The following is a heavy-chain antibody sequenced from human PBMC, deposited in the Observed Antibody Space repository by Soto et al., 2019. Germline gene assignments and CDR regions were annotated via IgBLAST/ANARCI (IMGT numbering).Heavy chain of an antibody. Sequence: QVQLVESGGGVVQPGRSLRLSCAASGFTFSSYGMHWVRQAPGKGLEWVAVIWYDGSNKYYADSVKGRFTISRDNSKNTLYLQMNSLRAEDTAVYYCAREGSSSSSGADYWGQGTLVTVSS. CDR3: AREGSSSSSGADY. J-gene: IGHJ4*02. V-gene: IGHV3-33*01. D-gene: IGHD6-6*01. CDR2: IWYDGSNK. CDR1: GFTFSSYG.